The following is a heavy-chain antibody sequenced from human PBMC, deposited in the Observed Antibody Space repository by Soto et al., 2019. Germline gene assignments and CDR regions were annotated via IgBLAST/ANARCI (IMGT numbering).Heavy chain of an antibody. CDR2: IYYSGST. V-gene: IGHV4-39*01. CDR3: AGGATIDSFDY. Sequence: PSETQSLTCTVSGGSISGSSYYWGWIRQPPGKGLEWIGSIYYSGSTYYNPSLKSRVTISVDTSKNQFSLKLSSVTAADTAVYYCAGGATIDSFDYWGQGTLVTVSS. J-gene: IGHJ4*02. CDR1: GGSISGSSYY. D-gene: IGHD5-12*01.